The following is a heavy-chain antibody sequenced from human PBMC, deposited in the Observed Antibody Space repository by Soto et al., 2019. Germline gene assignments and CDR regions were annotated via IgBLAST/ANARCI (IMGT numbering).Heavy chain of an antibody. CDR1: GFPFNGSA. CDR3: AGDFYYNTDV. J-gene: IGHJ6*02. CDR2: IRSKPNNYAT. V-gene: IGHV3-73*02. Sequence: EVQLVESGGGLVHPGGSLKLSCAASGFPFNGSAMHWVRQASGKGLEWVGRIRSKPNNYATAYAASLKGRFTISRDESKTTAYLQMNSLKTEDTAVYYCAGDFYYNTDVWGQGTTVTVSS.